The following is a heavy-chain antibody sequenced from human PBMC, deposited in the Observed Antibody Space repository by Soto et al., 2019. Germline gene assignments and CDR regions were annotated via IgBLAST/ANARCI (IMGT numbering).Heavy chain of an antibody. CDR3: ATYGDYATYHFDY. D-gene: IGHD4-17*01. Sequence: SETLSLTCTVSGGSISSTDYYWGWIRQPPGKGLEWIGSVYISGSTYYNPSLKSRVTIPVDTSKKQFSLKLDSVTAADTVMYFCATYGDYATYHFDYWGQGTLVTVSS. V-gene: IGHV4-39*01. CDR1: GGSISSTDYY. J-gene: IGHJ4*02. CDR2: VYISGST.